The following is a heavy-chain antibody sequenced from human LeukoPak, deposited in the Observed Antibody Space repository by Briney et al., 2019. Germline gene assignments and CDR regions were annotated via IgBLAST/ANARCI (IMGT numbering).Heavy chain of an antibody. V-gene: IGHV4-59*08. J-gene: IGHJ4*02. D-gene: IGHD5-24*01. CDR3: ARRRGDGYFDY. CDR1: GGSISDYY. Sequence: SETLSLTCTVSGGSISDYYWSWIRQPPGKGLEWIGYIYYSGSTNYNPSLKSRATISIDTSKNQFSLKLSSVTAADTAVYFCARRRGDGYFDYWGQGTLVTVSS. CDR2: IYYSGST.